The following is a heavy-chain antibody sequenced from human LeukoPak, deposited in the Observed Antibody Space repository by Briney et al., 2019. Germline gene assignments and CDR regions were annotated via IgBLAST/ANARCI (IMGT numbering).Heavy chain of an antibody. CDR1: GYTFTSYY. D-gene: IGHD2-15*01. V-gene: IGHV1-46*01. Sequence: ASVKVSCKASGYTFTSYYMHWVRQAPRQALEWMGIFNPSGGSTSYAQKFQGRVTMTRDTSTSTVYMELSGLRSEVTAVYYCARSKVVVAATPFDYWGQGTLVTVSS. CDR2: FNPSGGST. J-gene: IGHJ4*02. CDR3: ARSKVVVAATPFDY.